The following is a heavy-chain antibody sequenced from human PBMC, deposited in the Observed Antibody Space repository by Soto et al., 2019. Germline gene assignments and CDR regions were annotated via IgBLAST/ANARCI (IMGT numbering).Heavy chain of an antibody. CDR1: GGSFSGYY. V-gene: IGHV4-34*01. Sequence: QAQLQQWGAGLLKPSETLSLTCAVYGGSFSGYYWSWIRQPPGKGLEWIGEINHSGNTNYNPSLKSRVTISGDTSKKQFSLKLISVTAADTAVYYCARDHRVAEYGDTNFDNWGQGTLVTVSS. CDR3: ARDHRVAEYGDTNFDN. CDR2: INHSGNT. J-gene: IGHJ4*02. D-gene: IGHD4-17*01.